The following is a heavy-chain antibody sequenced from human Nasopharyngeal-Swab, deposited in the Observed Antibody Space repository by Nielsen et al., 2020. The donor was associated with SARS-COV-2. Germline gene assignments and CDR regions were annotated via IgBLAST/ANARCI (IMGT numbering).Heavy chain of an antibody. CDR3: AREGPWYYGDYYYGMDV. J-gene: IGHJ6*02. CDR1: GGSISSYY. D-gene: IGHD4-17*01. V-gene: IGHV4-59*01. Sequence: SETLSLTCTVSGGSISSYYWSWIRQPPGKGLEWIGYIYYSGSTNYNPSLKGRVTISVDTSKNQFSLKLSSVTAADTAVYYCAREGPWYYGDYYYGMDVWGQGTTVTVSS. CDR2: IYYSGST.